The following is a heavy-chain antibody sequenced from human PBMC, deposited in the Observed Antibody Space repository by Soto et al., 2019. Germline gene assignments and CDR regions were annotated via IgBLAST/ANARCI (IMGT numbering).Heavy chain of an antibody. D-gene: IGHD2-2*01. J-gene: IGHJ5*02. V-gene: IGHV4-59*01. CDR3: ARGRVGWFDP. Sequence: SETLSLICTVSGGSISSYYWSWMRQPPGKGLEWIGYIYYSGSTNYNPSLKSRVTISVDTSKNQFSLKLSSVTAADTAGYNRARGRVGWFDPWGQGTLATVSS. CDR1: GGSISSYY. CDR2: IYYSGST.